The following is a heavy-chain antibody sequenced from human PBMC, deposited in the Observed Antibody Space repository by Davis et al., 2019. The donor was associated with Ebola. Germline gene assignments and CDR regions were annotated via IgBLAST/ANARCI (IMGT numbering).Heavy chain of an antibody. V-gene: IGHV3-43*02. J-gene: IGHJ4*02. CDR3: ARGPQWELLPYFDY. CDR2: ISGYGGRT. D-gene: IGHD1-26*01. Sequence: GESLKISCAASGFSFGDYGMHWVRQAPGKGLEWVSVISGYGGRTYYADSVKGRFTISRDNSKNTLYLQMNSLRAEDTAVYYCARGPQWELLPYFDYWGQGTLVTVSS. CDR1: GFSFGDYG.